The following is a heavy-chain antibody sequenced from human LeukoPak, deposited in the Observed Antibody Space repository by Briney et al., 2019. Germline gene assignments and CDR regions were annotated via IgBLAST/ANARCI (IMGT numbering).Heavy chain of an antibody. CDR2: IYYSGST. V-gene: IGHV4-30-4*08. Sequence: PSETLSLTCTVSGGSISSGDYYWSWIRQPPGKGLEWIGYIYYSGSTYYNPSLKSRVTISVDTSKNQFSLKLSSVTAADTAVYYCARGGDFWSGYYTGIDYWGQGTLVTVSS. CDR1: GGSISSGDYY. D-gene: IGHD3-3*01. J-gene: IGHJ4*02. CDR3: ARGGDFWSGYYTGIDY.